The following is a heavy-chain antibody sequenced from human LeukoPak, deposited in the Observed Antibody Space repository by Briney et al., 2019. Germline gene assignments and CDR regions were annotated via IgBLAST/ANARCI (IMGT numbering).Heavy chain of an antibody. CDR1: GGSFSGYY. V-gene: IGHV4-34*01. CDR3: ARRNGYCSSTSCYLNWFDP. J-gene: IGHJ5*02. D-gene: IGHD2-2*01. CDR2: INHSGST. Sequence: PSETLSLTCAVYGGSFSGYYWSWIRQPPGKGLEWIGEINHSGSTNYNPSLKSRVTISVDTSKNQFSLKLSSVTAADTVVYYCARRNGYCSSTSCYLNWFDPWGQGTLVTVSS.